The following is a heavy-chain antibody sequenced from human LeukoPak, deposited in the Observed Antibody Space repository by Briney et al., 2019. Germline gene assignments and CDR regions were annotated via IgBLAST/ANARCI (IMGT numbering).Heavy chain of an antibody. J-gene: IGHJ3*02. D-gene: IGHD4-17*01. CDR2: INPSGGST. CDR1: GYTFTSYY. CDR3: ARDDYARIRAFDI. Sequence: ASVKVSCKASGYTFTSYYVHWVRQAPGQGLEWMGIINPSGGSTSYAQKFQGRVTMTRDTSTSTVYMELSSLRSEDTAVYYCARDDYARIRAFDIWGQGTMVTVSS. V-gene: IGHV1-46*01.